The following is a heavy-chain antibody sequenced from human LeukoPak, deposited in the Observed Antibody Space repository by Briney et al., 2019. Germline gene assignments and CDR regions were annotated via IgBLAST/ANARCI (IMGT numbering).Heavy chain of an antibody. CDR3: ARGMLQRQSLDY. D-gene: IGHD2-15*01. CDR1: GFTFSSYG. V-gene: IGHV3-33*01. Sequence: GGSLRLSCAASGFTFSSYGMHWVSQAPGKGLEWVAVIWYDGSNKYYADSVKGRFTISRDNSKNTLYLQMNSLRAEDTAVYYCARGMLQRQSLDYWGQGTLVTVSS. J-gene: IGHJ4*02. CDR2: IWYDGSNK.